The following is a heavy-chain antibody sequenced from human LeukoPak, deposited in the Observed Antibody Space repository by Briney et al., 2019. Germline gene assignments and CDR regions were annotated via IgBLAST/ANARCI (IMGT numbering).Heavy chain of an antibody. CDR3: ARGQQWLVPLDAFDI. Sequence: ASVKVSCKASGYTFTGYYMHWVRQAPGQGLEWMGWINPNSGGTNYAQKFRGRVTMTRDTSISTAYMELSRLRSDDTAVYYCARGQQWLVPLDAFDIWGQGTMVTVSS. D-gene: IGHD6-19*01. CDR1: GYTFTGYY. CDR2: INPNSGGT. J-gene: IGHJ3*02. V-gene: IGHV1-2*02.